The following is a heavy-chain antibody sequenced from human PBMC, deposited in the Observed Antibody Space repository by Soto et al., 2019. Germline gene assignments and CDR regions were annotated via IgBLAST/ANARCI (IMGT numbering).Heavy chain of an antibody. V-gene: IGHV4-30-2*01. Sequence: QLQLQESGPGLVKPSQTLSLTCVVSGGSINGGSYSWSWIRQPPGKGLEWIGYMYHTGRTYYNASLSGRATISVDRSKNQFFLNLTSVTAADTAVYYCARVTPATPYYDMDVWGQGTTVTVSS. J-gene: IGHJ6*02. D-gene: IGHD2-2*02. CDR1: GGSINGGSYS. CDR2: MYHTGRT. CDR3: ARVTPATPYYDMDV.